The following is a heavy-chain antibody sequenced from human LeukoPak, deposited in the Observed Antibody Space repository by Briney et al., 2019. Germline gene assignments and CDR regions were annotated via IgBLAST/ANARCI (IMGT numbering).Heavy chain of an antibody. J-gene: IGHJ6*02. CDR3: ARDQYSSPYYYYYGMDV. V-gene: IGHV4-4*07. Sequence: SETLSLTCTVSGGSISSYYWSWIRQPAGKGLEWIGRIYTSGSTNYNPSLKSRVTMSVDTSKNQFSLKLSSVTAADTAVYYCARDQYSSPYYYYYGMDVWGQGTTVTVSS. CDR1: GGSISSYY. D-gene: IGHD6-6*01. CDR2: IYTSGST.